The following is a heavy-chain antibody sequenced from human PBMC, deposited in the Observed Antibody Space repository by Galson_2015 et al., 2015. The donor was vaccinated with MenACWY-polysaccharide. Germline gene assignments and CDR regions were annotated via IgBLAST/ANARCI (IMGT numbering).Heavy chain of an antibody. CDR2: IKTDGSST. CDR1: GFTFSSYW. CDR3: ARDPHCGAGCSIHDAFDV. D-gene: IGHD2-21*02. J-gene: IGHJ3*01. V-gene: IGHV3-74*01. Sequence: SLRLSCAASGFTFSSYWMHWVRQAPGEGLVWVSRIKTDGSSTSYADSVKGRFTVSRDNAKNTVYLQMNNLRVEDTAVYYCARDPHCGAGCSIHDAFDVWGQGTKVTVSS.